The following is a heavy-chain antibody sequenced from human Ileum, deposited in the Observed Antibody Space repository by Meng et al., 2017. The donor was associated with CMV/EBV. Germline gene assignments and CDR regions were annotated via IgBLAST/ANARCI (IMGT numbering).Heavy chain of an antibody. V-gene: IGHV4-34*01. Sequence: LSLTCVAHGVSFSGSYWSWIRQPPGKGLEWIGEISHSGITKYNPSLKSRVTISGDVSKNQFSLKLTSVTAADTAVYYCAKGGAYNRDYWGQGTLVTVSS. D-gene: IGHD3-10*01. CDR1: GVSFSGSY. J-gene: IGHJ4*02. CDR2: ISHSGIT. CDR3: AKGGAYNRDY.